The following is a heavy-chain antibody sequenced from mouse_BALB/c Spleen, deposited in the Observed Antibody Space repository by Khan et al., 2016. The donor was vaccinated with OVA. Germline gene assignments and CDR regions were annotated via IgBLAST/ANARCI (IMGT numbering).Heavy chain of an antibody. D-gene: IGHD2-14*01. CDR2: VNPNTGGS. V-gene: IGHV1-26*01. CDR3: ARGYDFFAY. Sequence: VQLKQSGPDLVKPGASVKISCKASGYSFTLYYMTWVKQSHGKSLEWIGRVNPNTGGSAYNQEFKGKAILTVDKSSNTAYMELHSLTSEDSAVYYCARGYDFFAYWGQGTLVTVSA. J-gene: IGHJ3*01. CDR1: GYSFTLYY.